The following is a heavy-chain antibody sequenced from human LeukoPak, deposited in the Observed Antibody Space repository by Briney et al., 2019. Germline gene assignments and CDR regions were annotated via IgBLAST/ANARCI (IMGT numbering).Heavy chain of an antibody. Sequence: PSETLSLTCTVSGGSISSNSYYWGWIRQPPGKGLEWIGSIYHTGSAYYSPSLKSRVTISVDTPKNQFSLTVTSVAAADTAVFYCARLDYGDYSSGEAFDIWGQGTMVTVSS. D-gene: IGHD4-17*01. CDR3: ARLDYGDYSSGEAFDI. V-gene: IGHV4-39*01. J-gene: IGHJ3*02. CDR2: IYHTGSA. CDR1: GGSISSNSYY.